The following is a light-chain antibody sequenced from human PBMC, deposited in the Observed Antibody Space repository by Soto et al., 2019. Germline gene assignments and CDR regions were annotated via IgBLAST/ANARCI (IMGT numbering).Light chain of an antibody. V-gene: IGKV3-20*01. CDR3: QQYGNSPLYT. CDR2: GTS. J-gene: IGKJ2*01. Sequence: EMVLTQSPGTLSLYPGGSATLSCRARQSVNSRDLAWYQQRPGQAPRLLVYGTSNRATGIADRFSGSGSGTDFTLTITRLEPEDFAMYYCQQYGNSPLYTFGQGTKLEI. CDR1: QSVNSRD.